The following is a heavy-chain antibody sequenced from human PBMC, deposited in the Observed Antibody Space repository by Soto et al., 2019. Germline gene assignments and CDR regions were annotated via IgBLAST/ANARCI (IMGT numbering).Heavy chain of an antibody. CDR3: AGEPGGMDV. J-gene: IGHJ6*02. CDR1: GLGLDDFA. V-gene: IGHV3-9*01. CDR2: ISRDSRSI. Sequence: GGSLRLSCEASGLGLDDFAMHWVRQAPGKGLEWIAGISRDSRSISYGASMKGRFTISRDNAKNSLYLQLNSLRADDTAVYSCAGEPGGMDVWGQGTTVTVSS. D-gene: IGHD2-2*01.